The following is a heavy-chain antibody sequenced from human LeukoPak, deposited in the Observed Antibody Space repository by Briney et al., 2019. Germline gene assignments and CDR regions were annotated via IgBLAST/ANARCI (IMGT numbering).Heavy chain of an antibody. Sequence: SETLSLTCTVSGYSISSGYYWGWIRQPPGKGLEWIGSIYHSGSTYYNPSLKSRVTISVDTSKNQFSLKLSSVTAADTAVYYCARGRVVTAIRGWYFDLWGRGTLVTVSS. CDR3: ARGRVVTAIRGWYFDL. CDR2: IYHSGST. V-gene: IGHV4-38-2*02. D-gene: IGHD2-21*02. J-gene: IGHJ2*01. CDR1: GYSISSGYY.